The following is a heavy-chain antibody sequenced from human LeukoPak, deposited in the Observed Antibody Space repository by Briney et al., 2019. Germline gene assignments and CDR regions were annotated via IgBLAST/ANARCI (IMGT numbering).Heavy chain of an antibody. D-gene: IGHD3-10*01. J-gene: IGHJ4*02. CDR2: MYHSGST. V-gene: IGHV4-38-2*02. CDR3: ARVVVRGVTHFDY. CDR1: GYSISSGHY. Sequence: PSETLSLTCTVSGYSISSGHYWGWIRQPPGKGLEWIGSMYHSGSTYYNPPLKSRVTISEDTSKNQFSLKLSSVTAADTAVYYCARVVVRGVTHFDYWGQGTLVTVSS.